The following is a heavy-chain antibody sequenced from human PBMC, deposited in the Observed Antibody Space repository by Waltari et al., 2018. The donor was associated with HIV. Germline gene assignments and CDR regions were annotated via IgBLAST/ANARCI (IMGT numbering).Heavy chain of an antibody. CDR2: IKQDGSEE. D-gene: IGHD3-16*01. J-gene: IGHJ4*02. Sequence: EVQLVESGGGLVQPGGSLRLSCAASGFTFSGYWMSWVRQAPGKGLEWVANIKQDGSEEFYVDSVKGRFTISRDNAKNSLFLQMNSLRGEDTAVYYCARDWGRYWGQGTLVTVSS. CDR3: ARDWGRY. V-gene: IGHV3-7*01. CDR1: GFTFSGYW.